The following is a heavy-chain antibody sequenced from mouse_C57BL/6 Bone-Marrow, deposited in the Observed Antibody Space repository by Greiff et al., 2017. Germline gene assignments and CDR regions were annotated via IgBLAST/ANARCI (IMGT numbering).Heavy chain of an antibody. Sequence: QVQLQQPGAELVRPGSSVKLSCKASGYTFTSYWMDWVKQRPGQGLEWIGNIYPSDSETHYNQKFKDKATLTVDKSSSTAYMQLSSLTSEDSAVYYCARGGYEPWFAYWGQGTLVTVSA. V-gene: IGHV1-61*01. J-gene: IGHJ3*01. CDR2: IYPSDSET. D-gene: IGHD2-2*01. CDR3: ARGGYEPWFAY. CDR1: GYTFTSYW.